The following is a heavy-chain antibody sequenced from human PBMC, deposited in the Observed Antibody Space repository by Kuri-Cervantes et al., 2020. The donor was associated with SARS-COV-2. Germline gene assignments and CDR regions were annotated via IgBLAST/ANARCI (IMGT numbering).Heavy chain of an antibody. J-gene: IGHJ4*02. Sequence: GESLKISCAASGFTFSGHWIHWVRQAPGKGLVWVSRINPDGSYTNNADSVKGRFTLSRDNAKNMLFLQMNSLRAEDTAVYYCVRGRMIVVGPKTHYYFDYWGQGTLVTVSS. V-gene: IGHV3-74*01. CDR3: VRGRMIVVGPKTHYYFDY. D-gene: IGHD3-22*01. CDR1: GFTFSGHW. CDR2: INPDGSYT.